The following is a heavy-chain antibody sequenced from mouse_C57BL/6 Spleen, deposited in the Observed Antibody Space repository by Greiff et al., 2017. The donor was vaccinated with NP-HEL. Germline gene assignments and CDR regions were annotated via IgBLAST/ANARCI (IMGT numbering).Heavy chain of an antibody. J-gene: IGHJ3*01. D-gene: IGHD1-1*01. CDR2: IDPSDSYT. V-gene: IGHV1-59*01. CDR1: GYTFTSYW. Sequence: VQLQQPGAELVRPGTSVKLSCKASGYTFTSYWMHWVKQRPGQGLEWIGVIDPSDSYTNYNQKFKGKATLTVDTSSSTAYMQLSSLTSEDSAVYYCARDYGRLFAYWGQGTLVTVSA. CDR3: ARDYGRLFAY.